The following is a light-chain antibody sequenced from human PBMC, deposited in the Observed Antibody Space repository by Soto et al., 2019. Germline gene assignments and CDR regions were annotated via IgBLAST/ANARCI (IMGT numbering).Light chain of an antibody. J-gene: IGKJ4*01. CDR1: QSVSSSY. CDR3: QQSGSSPLT. CDR2: GAS. Sequence: EIVLTQSPGTLSLSPGERATLSCRASQSVSSSYLAWYQQKPGQAPRLLIYGASSRATGIPDRFSGSGSGTDFPLTISRLEHEDFAVYYCQQSGSSPLTFGGGTKVEIK. V-gene: IGKV3-20*01.